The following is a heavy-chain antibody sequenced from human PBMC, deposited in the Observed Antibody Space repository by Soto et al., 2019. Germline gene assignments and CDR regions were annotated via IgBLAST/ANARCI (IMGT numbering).Heavy chain of an antibody. CDR1: GGSISSGGTGSY. V-gene: IGHV4-31*03. CDR2: IYYTGNT. Sequence: QVQLQESGPGLVKPSQTLSLTCTVSGGSISSGGTGSYWTWIRQLPGKGLEWIGYIYYTGNTYYNPPLKSRPTISIDTSENQFSLKLTSVTAADTAVYFCASGHDAYKVRYGGQGTLVTVSS. J-gene: IGHJ4*02. CDR3: ASGHDAYKVRY. D-gene: IGHD1-1*01.